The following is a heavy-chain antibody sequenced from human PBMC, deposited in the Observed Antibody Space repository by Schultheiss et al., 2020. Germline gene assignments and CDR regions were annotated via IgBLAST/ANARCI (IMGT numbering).Heavy chain of an antibody. CDR2: IYYSGST. D-gene: IGHD5-24*01. Sequence: GSLRLSCTVSGGSISSYYWGWIRQPPGKGLEWIGSIYYSGSTYYNPSLKSRVTISVDTSKNQFSLKLSSVTAADTAVYYCARGVEMATIFLDYWGQGTLVTVSS. CDR1: GGSISSYY. V-gene: IGHV4-39*07. CDR3: ARGVEMATIFLDY. J-gene: IGHJ4*02.